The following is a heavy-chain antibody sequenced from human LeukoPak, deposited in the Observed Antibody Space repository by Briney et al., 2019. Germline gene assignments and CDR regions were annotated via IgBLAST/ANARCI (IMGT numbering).Heavy chain of an antibody. CDR1: GFTFDDYA. V-gene: IGHV3-9*03. J-gene: IGHJ5*02. CDR3: ATSKGGGGFDP. Sequence: GGSPRLSCAASGFTFDDYAMHWVRQAPGKGLEWVSGISRNSVTIDYANSVKGRFTIFRDNAKNSLYLQMNSLEPEDLGLYYCATSKGGGGFDPWGQGTLVTVSS. CDR2: ISRNSVTI. D-gene: IGHD3-16*01.